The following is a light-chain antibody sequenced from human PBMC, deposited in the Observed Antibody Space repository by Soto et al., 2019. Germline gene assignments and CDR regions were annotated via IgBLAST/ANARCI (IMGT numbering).Light chain of an antibody. CDR3: AAWDDSLNGPGYV. CDR1: SSHIESNT. J-gene: IGLJ1*01. Sequence: QSVLTQPPSASGTPGQRVTISFSGSSSHIESNTVNWYQQLPATAPKLLIYSNNQRPSGGLDRFSGSKSGTSASRAISGLQSEDEADYYCAAWDDSLNGPGYVFGTGTKLTVL. V-gene: IGLV1-44*01. CDR2: SNN.